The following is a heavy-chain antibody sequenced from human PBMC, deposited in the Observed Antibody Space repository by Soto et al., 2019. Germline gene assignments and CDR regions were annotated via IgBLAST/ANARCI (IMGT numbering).Heavy chain of an antibody. CDR3: ARITGRHLVY. J-gene: IGHJ4*02. Sequence: SETLSHTCTVSSGSISVTNVFWGWVPQPPGKGLEWIGNIDYSGTAYFSPSLAARVTLHVYTSKNQFFLTLYSVAAADTAVYYCARITGRHLVYWGQGILVTVSS. V-gene: IGHV4-39*01. D-gene: IGHD1-20*01. CDR2: IDYSGTA. CDR1: SGSISVTNVF.